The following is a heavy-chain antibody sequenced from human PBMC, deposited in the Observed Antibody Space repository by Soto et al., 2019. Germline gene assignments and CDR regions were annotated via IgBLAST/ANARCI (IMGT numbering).Heavy chain of an antibody. Sequence: SETLSLTCAVYGGSFSGYYWSWIRQPPGKGLEWIGEINHSGSTNYNPSLKSRVTISVDTSKNQFSLKLSSVTAADTAVYYCARDGLGASPGIDYWGQGTLVTVSS. V-gene: IGHV4-34*01. CDR3: ARDGLGASPGIDY. CDR1: GGSFSGYY. J-gene: IGHJ4*02. D-gene: IGHD1-26*01. CDR2: INHSGST.